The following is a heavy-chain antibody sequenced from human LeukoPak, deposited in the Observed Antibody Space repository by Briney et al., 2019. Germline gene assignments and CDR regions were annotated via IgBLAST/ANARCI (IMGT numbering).Heavy chain of an antibody. Sequence: SETLSLTCTGSGGSIRSYYWTWIRQPPGNELEGRGYIYDSGSTSYNPSLKSRVTISVDTSKNQFSLNLSSVTAADTAVYYCARATVTYSYYYGMDVWGQGTTVTVSS. J-gene: IGHJ6*02. CDR3: ARATVTYSYYYGMDV. D-gene: IGHD4-17*01. CDR1: GGSIRSYY. V-gene: IGHV4-59*08. CDR2: IYDSGST.